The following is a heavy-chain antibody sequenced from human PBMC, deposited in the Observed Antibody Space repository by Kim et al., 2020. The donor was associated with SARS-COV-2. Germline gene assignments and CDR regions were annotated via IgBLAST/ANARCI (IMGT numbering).Heavy chain of an antibody. D-gene: IGHD6-13*01. CDR2: IKQDGSEK. V-gene: IGHV3-7*01. J-gene: IGHJ4*02. CDR1: GFTLNNYW. Sequence: GGSLRLSCAAFGFTLNNYWMSWLRQAPGKGLEWVANIKQDGSEKHYVDSVKGRFTISRDNAKNSLYLQMNSLRAEDTAVYYCARVTIAAPGTVNYWGQGTLVTVSS. CDR3: ARVTIAAPGTVNY.